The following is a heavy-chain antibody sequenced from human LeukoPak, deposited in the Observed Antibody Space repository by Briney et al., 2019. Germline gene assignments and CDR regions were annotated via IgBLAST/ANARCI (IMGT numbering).Heavy chain of an antibody. CDR1: GFTFSNAW. J-gene: IGHJ4*02. Sequence: PGGSLRLSCAASGFTFSNAWMSWVRQAPGKGLEWVGRIKSKTDGGTTDYAAPVKGRFTISRNDSKNTLYLQMNSLKTEDTAVYYCTTKLPYGGSYSYWGQGTLVTVSS. CDR3: TTKLPYGGSYSY. CDR2: IKSKTDGGTT. D-gene: IGHD1-26*01. V-gene: IGHV3-15*01.